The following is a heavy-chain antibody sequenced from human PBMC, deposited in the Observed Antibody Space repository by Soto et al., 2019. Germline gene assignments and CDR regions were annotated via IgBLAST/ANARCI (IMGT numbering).Heavy chain of an antibody. V-gene: IGHV3-7*03. CDR3: ASFSSGWCKYYYYYGMDV. D-gene: IGHD6-19*01. Sequence: PGGSLRLSCAASGFTFSSYWMSWVRQAPGKGLEWVANIKQDGSEKYYVDSVKGRFTISRDNAKNSLYLQMNSLRAEDTAVYYCASFSSGWCKYYYYYGMDVWGQGTTVTVSS. CDR1: GFTFSSYW. CDR2: IKQDGSEK. J-gene: IGHJ6*02.